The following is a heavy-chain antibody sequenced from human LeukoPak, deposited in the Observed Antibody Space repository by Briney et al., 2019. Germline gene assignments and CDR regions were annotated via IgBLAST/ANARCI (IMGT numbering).Heavy chain of an antibody. Sequence: GVPLRLSCAASGFTFRSYNFHWLRQAPGKGLEWVSFISSSSSCIYYTASVQGRFSIPRDNAKNSLYLQMNSLRAEDTAVYYCARDQGSGWWVYWGQGALVTVSS. J-gene: IGHJ4*02. CDR1: GFTFRSYN. V-gene: IGHV3-21*01. D-gene: IGHD6-19*01. CDR2: ISSSSSCI. CDR3: ARDQGSGWWVY.